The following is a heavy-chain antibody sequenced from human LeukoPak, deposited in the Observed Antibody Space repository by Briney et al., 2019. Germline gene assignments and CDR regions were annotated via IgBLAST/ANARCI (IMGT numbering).Heavy chain of an antibody. J-gene: IGHJ5*02. V-gene: IGHV3-64*01. D-gene: IGHD6-19*01. CDR3: ARAYSSGGGFLNWFDP. Sequence: PGGSLRLSCAASGFTFSSYAMHWVRQAPGKGLEYVSAISSNGGSTYYANSVKGRFTISRDNSKNTLYLQMGSLRAEDMAVYYCARAYSSGGGFLNWFDPWGQGTLVTVSS. CDR2: ISSNGGST. CDR1: GFTFSSYA.